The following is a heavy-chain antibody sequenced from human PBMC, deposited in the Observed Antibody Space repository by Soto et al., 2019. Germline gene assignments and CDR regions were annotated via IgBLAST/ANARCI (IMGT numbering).Heavy chain of an antibody. Sequence: QVQLLQSGTELRQPGSSVTISCTPSGGTFVSSAFAWVRQAPGGRIEWMGGIIPILGTTKYAEKFLGRLTIRADDSSRTAFLELSSLTVDDTAVYLCAKKNPHGDSNKAWLDPWGQGTLVTVST. V-gene: IGHV1-69*01. CDR1: GGTFVSSA. J-gene: IGHJ5*02. D-gene: IGHD2-8*01. CDR2: IIPILGTT. CDR3: AKKNPHGDSNKAWLDP.